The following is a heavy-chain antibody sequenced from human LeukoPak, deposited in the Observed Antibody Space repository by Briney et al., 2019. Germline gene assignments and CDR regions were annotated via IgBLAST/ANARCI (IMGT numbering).Heavy chain of an antibody. Sequence: GGTLRLSCVASGFSISSHSLMWVRQPQGKGLEWVSQISSSGESVNYADAVKGRFIISRDNAKKSLSLQMDSLRIEDTAVYYCATTGIFGVAKGYWGQGTLVTVSS. D-gene: IGHD3-3*01. CDR2: ISSSGESV. CDR3: ATTGIFGVAKGY. CDR1: GFSISSHS. V-gene: IGHV3-48*01. J-gene: IGHJ4*02.